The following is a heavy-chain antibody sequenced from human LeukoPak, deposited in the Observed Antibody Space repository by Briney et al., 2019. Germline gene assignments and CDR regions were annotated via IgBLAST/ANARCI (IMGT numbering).Heavy chain of an antibody. Sequence: PSETLSLTCTVSGXSIRANSYYWAWIRQPPRRGLEWIGTLYYNGSTYLNPSLKSRVTISVDTSRNHFSLSLNSVTAADTATYYCARHPRDDYGGFGLDSWGQGILVSVYS. CDR1: GXSIRANSYY. CDR2: LYYNGST. V-gene: IGHV4-39*01. CDR3: ARHPRDDYGGFGLDS. D-gene: IGHD4-23*01. J-gene: IGHJ4*02.